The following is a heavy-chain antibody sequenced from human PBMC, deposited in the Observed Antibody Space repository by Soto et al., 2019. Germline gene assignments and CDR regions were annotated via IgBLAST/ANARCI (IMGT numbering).Heavy chain of an antibody. J-gene: IGHJ3*02. V-gene: IGHV4-39*07. CDR1: GGSISSSSYY. Sequence: SETLSLTCTVSGGSISSSSYYWGWIRQPPGKGLEWIGSIYYSGSTYYNPSPKSRVTISVDTSKNQFSLKLSSVTAADTAVYYCARVEDIVVVPAAGAFDIWGQGTMVTVSS. CDR2: IYYSGST. CDR3: ARVEDIVVVPAAGAFDI. D-gene: IGHD2-2*01.